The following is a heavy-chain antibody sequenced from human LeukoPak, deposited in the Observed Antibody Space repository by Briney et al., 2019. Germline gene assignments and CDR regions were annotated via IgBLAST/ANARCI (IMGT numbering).Heavy chain of an antibody. CDR3: ARLPRGGNWFDP. CDR1: GGSISSTSYF. J-gene: IGHJ5*02. Sequence: SETPSLTCTVSGGSISSTSYFWGWVRQPPGKRLEWIGTIYHSGSTYYSPSLKSRVTISVDTSKNQFSLKLSSVTAADTAMYYCARLPRGGNWFDPWGQGTLVTVSS. D-gene: IGHD5-12*01. CDR2: IYHSGST. V-gene: IGHV4-39*01.